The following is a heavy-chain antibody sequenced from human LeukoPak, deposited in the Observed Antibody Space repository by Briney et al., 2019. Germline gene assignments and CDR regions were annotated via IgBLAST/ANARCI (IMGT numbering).Heavy chain of an antibody. D-gene: IGHD2-21*02. V-gene: IGHV4-31*03. Sequence: PSETLSLTCTVSGGSISSGGYYWSWIRQHPGKGLEWIGYIYYSGSTYYNPSLKSRVTISVDTSKNQFSLKLSSVTAPDTAVYYCARGYCGGDCYEASVGWFDPWGQGTLVTVSS. J-gene: IGHJ5*02. CDR2: IYYSGST. CDR3: ARGYCGGDCYEASVGWFDP. CDR1: GGSISSGGYY.